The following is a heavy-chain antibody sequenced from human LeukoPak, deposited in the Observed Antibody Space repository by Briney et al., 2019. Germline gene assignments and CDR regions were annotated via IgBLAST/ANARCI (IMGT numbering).Heavy chain of an antibody. Sequence: ASVKVSCKASGCTFTGYYMHWVRQAPGQGLEWMGRINPNSGGTNYAQKFQGRVTMTRDTSISTAYMELSRLRSDDTAVYYCARDYGDYVDAFDIWGQGTMVTVSS. D-gene: IGHD4-17*01. CDR1: GCTFTGYY. J-gene: IGHJ3*02. V-gene: IGHV1-2*06. CDR2: INPNSGGT. CDR3: ARDYGDYVDAFDI.